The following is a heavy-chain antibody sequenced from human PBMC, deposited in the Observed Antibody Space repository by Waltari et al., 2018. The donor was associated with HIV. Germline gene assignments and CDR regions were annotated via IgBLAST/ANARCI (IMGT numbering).Heavy chain of an antibody. CDR2: MSYSGST. CDR3: ARSFSGYSNYFDP. J-gene: IGHJ5*02. Sequence: QLQLQESGPGLVTSSETLSFTCTVSGGPMTRRSHYWGWSGQPAGKGLEWIGSMSYSGSTYNNASLRSRLTISVDTSKNQFSLKLTSVTAADTAMYYCARSFSGYSNYFDPWGQGTLVTVSS. V-gene: IGHV4-39*01. CDR1: GGPMTRRSHY. D-gene: IGHD4-4*01.